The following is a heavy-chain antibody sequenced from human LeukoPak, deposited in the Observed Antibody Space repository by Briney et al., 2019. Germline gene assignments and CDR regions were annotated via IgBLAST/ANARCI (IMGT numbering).Heavy chain of an antibody. CDR1: GGTFRSYA. CDR2: IIPIFGTA. Sequence: GSSVKVSCKASGGTFRSYAISWVRQAPGQGLEWMGRIIPIFGTANYAQKFQGRVTITTDESTSTAYMELSSLRSEDTAVYYCARADNWNDPFDYWGQGTLVTVSS. J-gene: IGHJ4*02. V-gene: IGHV1-69*05. CDR3: ARADNWNDPFDY. D-gene: IGHD1-20*01.